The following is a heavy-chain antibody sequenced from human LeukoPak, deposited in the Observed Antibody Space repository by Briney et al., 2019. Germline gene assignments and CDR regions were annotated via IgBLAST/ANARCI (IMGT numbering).Heavy chain of an antibody. V-gene: IGHV3-30*01. CDR1: GFTFSTYA. D-gene: IGHD3-22*01. Sequence: PGGSLRLSCAASGFTFSTYAMXXVXXAXXXXXXXXXVVSYXGSNKYYADSVKGRXXISRDNSKNTLYLQMNSLRAEDTAVYYCARERDDSSAYNQPIYWGQGTLVTVSS. CDR2: VSYXGSNK. CDR3: ARERDDSSAYNQPIY. J-gene: IGHJ4*02.